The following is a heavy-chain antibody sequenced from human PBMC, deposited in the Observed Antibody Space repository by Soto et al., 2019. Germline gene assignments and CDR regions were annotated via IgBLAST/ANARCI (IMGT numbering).Heavy chain of an antibody. D-gene: IGHD6-19*01. J-gene: IGHJ3*01. CDR3: VRGRAVAGINDEAFDL. CDR1: GSVFSDYY. V-gene: IGHV1-2*02. CDR2: INPNSGDT. Sequence: VSVTVYCTGSGSVFSDYYMHWVRQAPGQGLECMGWINPNSGDTIYAQKFQGRVTVTGDPSISTAYMELSRLTSDDTAVYYCVRGRAVAGINDEAFDLWGQGTMVTVSS.